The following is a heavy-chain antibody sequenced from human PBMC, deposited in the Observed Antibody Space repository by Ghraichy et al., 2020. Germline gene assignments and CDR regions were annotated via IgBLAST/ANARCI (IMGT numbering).Heavy chain of an antibody. CDR3: AVIGYSSGWFFDF. V-gene: IGHV4-59*01. J-gene: IGHJ4*02. CDR1: GGPINSYY. Sequence: ESLNISCTVSGGPINSYYWSWIRQPPGKGLEWIGYIYDSGSTNYNPSLKSRVTISVDASKNQYSLKLSSVTAADTAVYFCAVIGYSSGWFFDFWGQGTLVTVSS. CDR2: IYDSGST. D-gene: IGHD6-19*01.